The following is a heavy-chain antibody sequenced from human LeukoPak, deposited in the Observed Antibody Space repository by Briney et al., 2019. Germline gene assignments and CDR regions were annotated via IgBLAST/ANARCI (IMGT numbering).Heavy chain of an antibody. CDR3: AKESAYYDFWSAHREAFDI. D-gene: IGHD3-3*01. J-gene: IGHJ3*02. CDR1: GFTFSSYG. CDR2: IRYDGSNK. Sequence: QTGGSLRLSCAASGFTFSSYGMHWVRQAPGKGLEWVAFIRYDGSNKYYADSVKGRFTISRDNSKNTLYLQMNSLRAEGTAVYYCAKESAYYDFWSAHREAFDIWGQGTMVTVSS. V-gene: IGHV3-30*02.